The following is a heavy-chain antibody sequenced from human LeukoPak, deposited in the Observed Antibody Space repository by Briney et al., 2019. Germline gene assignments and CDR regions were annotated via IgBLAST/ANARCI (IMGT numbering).Heavy chain of an antibody. CDR2: VRGSDAGT. CDR3: AKNRGGSYYSGSDY. D-gene: IGHD1-26*01. J-gene: IGHJ4*02. Sequence: GGSLRLSCAASGFTFSSYEMNWVRQAPGKGLEWVSAVRGSDAGTSYADSVKGRFTISRDNSKNTLYLQMNSLRAEDTAVYYCAKNRGGSYYSGSDYWGQGTLVTVSS. V-gene: IGHV3-23*01. CDR1: GFTFSSYE.